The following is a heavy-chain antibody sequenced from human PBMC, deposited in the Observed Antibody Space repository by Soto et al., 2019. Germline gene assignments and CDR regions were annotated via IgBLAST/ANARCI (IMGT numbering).Heavy chain of an antibody. J-gene: IGHJ4*02. Sequence: GGSLRLSCAASGFTFSSYGMHWVRQAPGKGLEWVAVISYDGSNKYYADSVKGRFTISRDNSKNTLYLQMNSLRAEDTAVYYCAKGVAVAGTDIYYWGQGTLVTVSS. CDR1: GFTFSSYG. CDR2: ISYDGSNK. V-gene: IGHV3-30*18. CDR3: AKGVAVAGTDIYY. D-gene: IGHD6-19*01.